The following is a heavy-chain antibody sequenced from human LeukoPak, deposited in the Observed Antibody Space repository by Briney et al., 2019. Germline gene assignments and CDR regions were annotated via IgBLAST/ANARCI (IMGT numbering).Heavy chain of an antibody. Sequence: GPLRLSCVASGFTFSYFGMIWVRQAPGEGLEWVSSISSSGTYIYSTDSVKGRFTISRDNAKNSLYLLMNSLRAEDTAVYYCAREFTSGWIDYWGQGTLVTVSS. D-gene: IGHD6-19*01. V-gene: IGHV3-21*01. J-gene: IGHJ4*02. CDR1: GFTFSYFG. CDR3: AREFTSGWIDY. CDR2: ISSSGTYI.